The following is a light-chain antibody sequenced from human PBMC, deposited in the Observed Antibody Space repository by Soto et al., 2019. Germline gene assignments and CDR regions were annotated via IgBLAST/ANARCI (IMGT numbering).Light chain of an antibody. V-gene: IGKV1-5*01. CDR1: QSITTW. Sequence: DIQMTQSPSTVSAYVGYSFTITCRASQSITTWLVWYQQRPGKAPKLLIYDVSSLQSGVPSRFSGSGSDAEFTLTISSLQPEDFATYYCQQLNNYPLTFGGGTKVDIK. J-gene: IGKJ4*01. CDR3: QQLNNYPLT. CDR2: DVS.